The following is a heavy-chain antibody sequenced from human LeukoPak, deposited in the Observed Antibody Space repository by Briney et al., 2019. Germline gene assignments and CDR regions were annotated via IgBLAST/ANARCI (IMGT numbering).Heavy chain of an antibody. D-gene: IGHD3-22*01. CDR1: GFTFSNYG. V-gene: IGHV3-33*01. CDR2: IWYDGSNK. J-gene: IGHJ6*02. CDR3: ARGGRYYYDSSGYYDYYYGMDV. Sequence: PGGSLRLSCAASGFTFSNYGMHWVRQAPGKGLEWVAVIWYDGSNKYYADSVRGRFTISRDNSKNTLYLHMTSLRAEDTAVYYCARGGRYYYDSSGYYDYYYGMDVSGQGTTVTVSS.